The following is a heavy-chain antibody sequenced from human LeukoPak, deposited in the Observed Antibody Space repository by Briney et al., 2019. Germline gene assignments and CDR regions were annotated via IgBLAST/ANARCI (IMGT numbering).Heavy chain of an antibody. CDR1: GYTFTGYS. J-gene: IGHJ4*02. CDR2: INPNTGGT. CDR3: ATELTGDSALDY. D-gene: IGHD7-27*01. Sequence: ASVKVSRKASGYTFTGYSVHWVRQTPGQGLEWMGWINPNTGGTNYAQKFQGRVTMTWDTSISTAYMDLSRLRSDDTAVYFCATELTGDSALDYWGQGTVVTVSS. V-gene: IGHV1-2*02.